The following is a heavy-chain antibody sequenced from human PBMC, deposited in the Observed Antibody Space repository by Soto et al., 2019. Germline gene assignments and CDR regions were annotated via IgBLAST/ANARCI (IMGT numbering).Heavy chain of an antibody. V-gene: IGHV3-48*01. J-gene: IGHJ6*02. CDR3: ARELGFDAVARMDV. D-gene: IGHD6-19*01. Sequence: EVQLVESGGGLVQPGGSLRLSCQASGVTFSSYSMVWVRQAPGKGLEWVSYISSGSSSIYHADSVKGRFTTSRDNAKNSTYLQMNSLRVEDTGVYYCARELGFDAVARMDVWGQGTTVIVSS. CDR2: ISSGSSSI. CDR1: GVTFSSYS.